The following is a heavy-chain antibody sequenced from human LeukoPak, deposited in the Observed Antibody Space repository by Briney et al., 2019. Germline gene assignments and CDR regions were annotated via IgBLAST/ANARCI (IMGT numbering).Heavy chain of an antibody. CDR3: AKGDVYSGHDFLDY. CDR1: VFTFSRYA. J-gene: IGHJ4*02. D-gene: IGHD5-12*01. CDR2: ISSSGGST. V-gene: IGHV3-23*01. Sequence: RGSLRLSCAASVFTFSRYAMSGVRAAPGEGLEWVSAISSSGGSTYYPDSVRGQFTISKANSRNRLNLKMNSWRAEETAVYYCAKGDVYSGHDFLDYSGQRTLVTASS.